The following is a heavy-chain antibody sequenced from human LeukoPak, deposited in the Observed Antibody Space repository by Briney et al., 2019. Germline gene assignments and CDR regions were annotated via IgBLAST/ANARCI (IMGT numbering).Heavy chain of an antibody. CDR1: GFTFSYYS. V-gene: IGHV3-21*01. CDR2: ISSSSDYI. Sequence: PGGSLSLSCAASGFTFSYYSVNWVRQAPGKGLEWVSSISSSSDYIYYADSVKGRFTISRDNAKNSLYLQMNSLRAEDTAMYYCARDRSLPYFDYWGRGTLVTISS. CDR3: ARDRSLPYFDY. J-gene: IGHJ4*02.